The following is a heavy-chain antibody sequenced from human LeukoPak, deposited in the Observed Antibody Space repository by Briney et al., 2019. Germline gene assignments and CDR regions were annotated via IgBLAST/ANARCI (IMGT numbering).Heavy chain of an antibody. D-gene: IGHD3-10*01. V-gene: IGHV3-30*18. CDR3: AKEAAYYYGSGSSDY. J-gene: IGHJ4*02. CDR2: ISYDGSNK. Sequence: GRSLRLSCAASEFTFSSYGMHWVRQAPGKGLEWVAVISYDGSNKYYADSVKGRFTISRDNSKNTLYLQMNSLRAEDTAVYYCAKEAAYYYGSGSSDYWGQGTLVTVSS. CDR1: EFTFSSYG.